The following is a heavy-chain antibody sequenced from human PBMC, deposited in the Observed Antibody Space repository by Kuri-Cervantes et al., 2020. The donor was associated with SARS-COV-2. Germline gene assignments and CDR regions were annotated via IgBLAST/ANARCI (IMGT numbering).Heavy chain of an antibody. V-gene: IGHV3-20*04. CDR2: INWNGGST. J-gene: IGHJ4*02. CDR1: GFTFDDYG. D-gene: IGHD4-17*01. Sequence: GESLKISCAASGFTFDDYGMSWVRQAPGKGLEWVSGINWNGGSTGYADSVKGRFTISRDNAKNSLYLQMNSLRAEDTALYYCARGDRYGDYQTFDYWGQGTLVTVS. CDR3: ARGDRYGDYQTFDY.